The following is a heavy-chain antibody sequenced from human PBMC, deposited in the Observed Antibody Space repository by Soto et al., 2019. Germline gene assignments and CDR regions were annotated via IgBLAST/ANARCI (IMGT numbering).Heavy chain of an antibody. Sequence: SETLSLTCTVSGGSISSGDYYWSWIRQPPGKGLEWIGYIYYSGSTYYNPSLKSRVTISVDTSKNQFSLKLSSVTAADTAVYYCARYLPYGDSTFDYWGQGTLVTVS. V-gene: IGHV4-30-4*01. J-gene: IGHJ4*02. CDR3: ARYLPYGDSTFDY. CDR1: GGSISSGDYY. CDR2: IYYSGST. D-gene: IGHD4-17*01.